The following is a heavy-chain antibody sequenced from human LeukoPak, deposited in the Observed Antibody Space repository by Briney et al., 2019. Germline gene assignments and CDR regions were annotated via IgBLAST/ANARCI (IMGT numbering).Heavy chain of an antibody. Sequence: SETLSLTCAVYGGSFSGYYWSWIRQPPGKGLEWIGEINHSRSTNYNPSLKSRVTISVDTSKNQFSLKLSSVTAADTAVYYCARGRGTMVRGAALYCWGQGTLVTVSS. CDR2: INHSRST. V-gene: IGHV4-34*01. CDR1: GGSFSGYY. D-gene: IGHD3-10*01. CDR3: ARGRGTMVRGAALYC. J-gene: IGHJ4*02.